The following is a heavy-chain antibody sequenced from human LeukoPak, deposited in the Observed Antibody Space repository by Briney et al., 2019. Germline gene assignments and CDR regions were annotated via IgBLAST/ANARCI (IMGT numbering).Heavy chain of an antibody. CDR2: IYTSGST. Sequence: PSETLSLTCTVSGGSISSGSYYWSWIRQPAGKGLEWIGRIYTSGSTNYNPSLKSRVTISVDTSKNQFSLKLSSVTAADTAVYYCARGGDYWGQGTLVTVSS. J-gene: IGHJ4*02. V-gene: IGHV4-61*02. CDR3: ARGGDY. CDR1: GGSISSGSYY.